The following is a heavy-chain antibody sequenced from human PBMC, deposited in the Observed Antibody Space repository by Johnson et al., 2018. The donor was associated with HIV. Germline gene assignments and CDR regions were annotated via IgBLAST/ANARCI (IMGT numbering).Heavy chain of an antibody. CDR1: GFTFSNYA. Sequence: MLLVESGGGLVQPGGSLRLSCAASGFTFSNYAMHWVRQAPGKGLEYVSAISNNGGSTYYANSVKGRFTISRDNSKNTLYLQMNSLRVEDTALYYCVRDLSFDSIGYSHAFDMWGQGTMVTVSS. J-gene: IGHJ3*02. V-gene: IGHV3-64*01. D-gene: IGHD3-22*01. CDR3: VRDLSFDSIGYSHAFDM. CDR2: ISNNGGST.